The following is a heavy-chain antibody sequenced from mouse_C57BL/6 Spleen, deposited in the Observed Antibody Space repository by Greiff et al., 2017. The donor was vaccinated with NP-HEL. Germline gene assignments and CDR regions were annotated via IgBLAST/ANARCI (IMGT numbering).Heavy chain of an antibody. J-gene: IGHJ2*01. D-gene: IGHD1-1*01. CDR3: ARGDYYGSSYDY. V-gene: IGHV14-3*01. CDR1: GFNIKDYY. CDR2: IDPANGNT. Sequence: VQLQQSGAELVKPGASVKLSYTASGFNIKDYYMHWVKQRPEQGLEWIGRIDPANGNTKYAPKFQGKATITADTSSNTAYLQLSSLTSEDTAIYYCARGDYYGSSYDYWGQGTTLTVSS.